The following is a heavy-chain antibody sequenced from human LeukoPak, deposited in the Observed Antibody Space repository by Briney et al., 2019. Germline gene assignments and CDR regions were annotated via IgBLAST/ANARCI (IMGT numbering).Heavy chain of an antibody. D-gene: IGHD6-19*01. CDR2: INPSGGST. J-gene: IGHJ4*02. CDR1: GYTFTSYY. V-gene: IGHV1-46*01. CDR3: AGAVAEHQFDY. Sequence: GASVKVSCKASGYTFTSYYMHWVRQAPGQGLEWMGIINPSGGSTSYAQKFQGRVTMTRDTSTSTVYMELSSLRSEDTAVYYCAGAVAEHQFDYWGQGTLVTVSS.